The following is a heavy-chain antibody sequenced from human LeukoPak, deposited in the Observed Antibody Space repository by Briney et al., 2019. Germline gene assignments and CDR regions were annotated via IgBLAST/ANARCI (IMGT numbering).Heavy chain of an antibody. D-gene: IGHD5-12*01. Sequence: PGGTLRLSCAASGFTFSSYGMSWVRQAPGKRLEWVSSITSSSSYAFYADSVKGRFTISRDNAKSSLYLQMNNLRAENTAVYYCAREPYSGHYGNDYYYYMDVWGKGTTVTISS. CDR1: GFTFSSYG. CDR3: AREPYSGHYGNDYYYYMDV. CDR2: ITSSSSYA. V-gene: IGHV3-21*01. J-gene: IGHJ6*03.